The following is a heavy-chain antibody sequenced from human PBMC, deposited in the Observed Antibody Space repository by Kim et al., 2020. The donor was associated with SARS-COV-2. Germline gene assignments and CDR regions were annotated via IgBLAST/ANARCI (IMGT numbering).Heavy chain of an antibody. CDR1: GDSISSTNW. V-gene: IGHV4-4*02. CDR2: IYHVGST. CDR3: TRGGGEVATTQRAVY. D-gene: IGHD1-26*01. Sequence: SETLSLTCAVSGDSISSTNWWSWVRQTPRKGLEWIGEIYHVGSTNINPSLESRVTISVDKSKNQFSLKLTSVTAADTGTYYCTRGGGEVATTQRAVYWGPGTLVTVSS. J-gene: IGHJ1*01.